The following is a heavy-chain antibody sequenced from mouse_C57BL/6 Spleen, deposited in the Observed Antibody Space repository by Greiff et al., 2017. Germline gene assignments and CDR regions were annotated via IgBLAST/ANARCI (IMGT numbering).Heavy chain of an antibody. CDR2: ISSGSSTI. Sequence: EVQGVESGGGLVKPGGSLKLSCAASGFTFSDYGMHWVRQAPEKGLEWVAYISSGSSTIYYADTVKGRFTISRDNAKNTLFLQMTSLRSEDTAMYYCARSLHYYGSSYGYFDYWGQGTTLTVSS. CDR1: GFTFSDYG. D-gene: IGHD1-1*01. J-gene: IGHJ2*01. CDR3: ARSLHYYGSSYGYFDY. V-gene: IGHV5-17*01.